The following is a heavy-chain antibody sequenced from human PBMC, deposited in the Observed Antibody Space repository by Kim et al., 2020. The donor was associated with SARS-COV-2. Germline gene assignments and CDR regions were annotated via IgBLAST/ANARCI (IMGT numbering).Heavy chain of an antibody. CDR1: GGTFSSYA. CDR3: ARDNHDYSNYSFRYYYGMDV. J-gene: IGHJ6*02. V-gene: IGHV1-69*04. D-gene: IGHD4-4*01. Sequence: SVKVSCKASGGTFSSYAISWVRQAPGQGLEWMGRIIPIFGIANYAQKFQGRVTITADKSTSTAYMELSSLRSEDTAVYYCARDNHDYSNYSFRYYYGMDVWGQGTTVTVSS. CDR2: IIPIFGIA.